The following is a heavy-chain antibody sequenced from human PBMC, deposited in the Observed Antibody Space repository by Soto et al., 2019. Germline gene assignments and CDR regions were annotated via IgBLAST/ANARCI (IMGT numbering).Heavy chain of an antibody. CDR2: IYYSGST. J-gene: IGHJ6*02. CDR1: GGSISSSSYY. V-gene: IGHV4-39*01. Sequence: SETLSLTCTVSGGSISSSSYYWGWIRQPPGKGLEWIGSIYYSGSTYYNPSLKSRVTISVDTSKNQFSLKLSSVTAADTAVYYCARQGRAVAGNYYYYGMDAWGQGTTVT. CDR3: ARQGRAVAGNYYYYGMDA. D-gene: IGHD6-19*01.